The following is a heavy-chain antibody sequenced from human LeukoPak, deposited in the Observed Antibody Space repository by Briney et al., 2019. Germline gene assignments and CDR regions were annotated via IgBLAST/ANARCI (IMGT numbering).Heavy chain of an antibody. J-gene: IGHJ6*03. Sequence: GGSLRLSCAASGFTFSTYAMTWVRQAPGKGLEWVSIIGGSDSRAYYADSVKGRFTISRANSKNTLYLQMNSLRAEDTAVYYCAKDSSSYNWGYMDVWGKGTTVIVSS. D-gene: IGHD1-20*01. CDR3: AKDSSSYNWGYMDV. V-gene: IGHV3-23*01. CDR1: GFTFSTYA. CDR2: IGGSDSRA.